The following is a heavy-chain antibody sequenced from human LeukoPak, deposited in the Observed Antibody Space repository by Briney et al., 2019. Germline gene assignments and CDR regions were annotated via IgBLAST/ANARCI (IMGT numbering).Heavy chain of an antibody. Sequence: GGSLRLSCAASGLTFSSYEMHWVRQAPGKGLEGISYISSSGSTIYYADSVKGRFTISRDNGKNSLYLQMNSLRAEDTAVYYCARVHYNTAMVDIDYWGQGTLVTVSS. D-gene: IGHD5-18*01. V-gene: IGHV3-48*03. CDR1: GLTFSSYE. CDR3: ARVHYNTAMVDIDY. J-gene: IGHJ4*02. CDR2: ISSSGSTI.